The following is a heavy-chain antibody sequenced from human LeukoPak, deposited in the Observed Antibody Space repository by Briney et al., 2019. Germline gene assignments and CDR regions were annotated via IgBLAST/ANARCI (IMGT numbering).Heavy chain of an antibody. Sequence: GGSQRLSCVASGFSFNIFGMHWVRQTPGKGLEWVAFIRSDGSQKDYAQSVRGRFTISRDNSENTLYLQMNSLRVEDTAVYYCLRGDRRDYWGQGTLVTVSS. CDR2: IRSDGSQK. J-gene: IGHJ4*02. CDR3: LRGDRRDY. CDR1: GFSFNIFG. V-gene: IGHV3-30*02.